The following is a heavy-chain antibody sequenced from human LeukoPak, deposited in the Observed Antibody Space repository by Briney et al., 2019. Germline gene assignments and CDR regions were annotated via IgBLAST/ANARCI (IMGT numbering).Heavy chain of an antibody. CDR3: AREMLSRRRNFDY. D-gene: IGHD2-8*01. J-gene: IGHJ4*02. V-gene: IGHV1-2*02. CDR1: GYTFTGYY. CDR2: INPNSGGT. Sequence: ASVKVSCKASGYTFTGYYMHWVRQAPGQGLEWMGWINPNSGGTNYAQKFQGRVTMTRGTSISTAYMELSRLRSDDTAVYYCAREMLSRRRNFDYWGQGTLVTVSS.